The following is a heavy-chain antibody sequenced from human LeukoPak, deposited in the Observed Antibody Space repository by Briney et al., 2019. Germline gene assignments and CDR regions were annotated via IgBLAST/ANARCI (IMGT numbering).Heavy chain of an antibody. CDR1: GFIFSSYA. CDR3: TRRAGGNLYDLDN. D-gene: IGHD2-8*02. J-gene: IGHJ4*02. CDR2: VSGGGFDT. V-gene: IGHV3-23*01. Sequence: GGSLRLSCAASGFIFSSYAMNWVRQAPGKGLEWVSGVSGGGFDTYYTDSVKGRFTISRDNSKNMVYLQMNSLRAEDTAVYYCTRRAGGNLYDLDNWGQGTLVTVSS.